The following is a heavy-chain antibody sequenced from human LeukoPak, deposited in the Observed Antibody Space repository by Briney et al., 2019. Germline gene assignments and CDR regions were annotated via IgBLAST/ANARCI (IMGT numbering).Heavy chain of an antibody. J-gene: IGHJ4*02. CDR3: ATGGYDSSGYLFDY. CDR2: IYYSGST. D-gene: IGHD3-22*01. CDR1: GGSISSSSYY. V-gene: IGHV4-39*07. Sequence: SETLSLTCTVSGGSISSSSYYWGWIRQPPGKGLEWIGSIYYSGSTYYNPSLKSRVTISVDTSKNQFSLKLSSVTAADTAVYYCATGGYDSSGYLFDYWGQGTLVTVSS.